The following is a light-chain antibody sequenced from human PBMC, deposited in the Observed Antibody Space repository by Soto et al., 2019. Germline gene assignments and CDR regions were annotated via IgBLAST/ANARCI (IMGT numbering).Light chain of an antibody. Sequence: QSALTQPPSASGSPGQSVTISCTGTRSDVGGYNYVSWYQQHPGKAPELMIYEVSRRPSGVPDRFSGSKSGNTASLTVSGLQAEDEADYYCSSYAGSNNDVFGTGTKLTVL. V-gene: IGLV2-8*01. CDR3: SSYAGSNNDV. CDR2: EVS. CDR1: RSDVGGYNY. J-gene: IGLJ1*01.